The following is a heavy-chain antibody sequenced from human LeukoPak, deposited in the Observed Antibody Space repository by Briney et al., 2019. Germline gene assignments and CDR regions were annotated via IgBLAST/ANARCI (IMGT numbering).Heavy chain of an antibody. CDR2: IFHSGYT. J-gene: IGHJ4*02. V-gene: IGHV4-59*01. CDR1: GGSISNYY. CDR3: AREVAAAAMDF. D-gene: IGHD2-2*01. Sequence: ETLSLTCTVSGGSISNYYWTWIRQPPGKGLEWIGYIFHSGYTNYSPSLKSRVSISLDTSKSQFSLRLSSVTAADTAVYYCAREVAAAAMDFWGQGTLVTVSS.